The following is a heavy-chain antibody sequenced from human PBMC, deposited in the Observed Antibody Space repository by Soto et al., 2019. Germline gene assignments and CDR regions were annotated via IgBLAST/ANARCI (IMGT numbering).Heavy chain of an antibody. CDR2: IGSITSSI. CDR1: GFSFSDYE. CDR3: AREELNRGGDCFVF. J-gene: IGHJ4*02. D-gene: IGHD2-21*01. Sequence: GGSLRLSCAASGFSFSDYEMNWVRQAPGKGLEWISYIGSITSSIYYADSVKGRFTISRDNAKNSLYLQMNSLRAEDTAVYYCAREELNRGGDCFVFWGQGTLVTVSS. V-gene: IGHV3-48*03.